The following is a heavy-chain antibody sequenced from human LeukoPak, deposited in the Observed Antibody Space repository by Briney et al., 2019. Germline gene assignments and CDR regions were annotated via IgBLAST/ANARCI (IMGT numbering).Heavy chain of an antibody. Sequence: GGSLRLSCEASGFRLIKYAMHWVRQAPGRGPEWVAVISFDGKKQFYADSVKGRFTISIDNSKNALFLQMNSLRTADTAIYYCARASMSTINYYYFYMDAWGKGTTVTVSS. CDR1: GFRLIKYA. CDR2: ISFDGKKQ. D-gene: IGHD5-24*01. J-gene: IGHJ6*03. CDR3: ARASMSTINYYYFYMDA. V-gene: IGHV3-30*04.